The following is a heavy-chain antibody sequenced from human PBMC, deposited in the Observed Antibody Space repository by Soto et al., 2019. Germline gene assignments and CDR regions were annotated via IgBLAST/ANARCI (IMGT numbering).Heavy chain of an antibody. D-gene: IGHD3-9*01. CDR2: IIPIFGTA. V-gene: IGHV1-69*01. CDR1: GGTFSSYA. J-gene: IGHJ6*02. CDR3: ARGDILTGYLVRYYYGMGV. Sequence: QVQLVQSGAEVKKPGSSVKVSCKASGGTFSSYAISWVRQAPGQGLEWMGGIIPIFGTANYAQKFQGRVTITADESTSTAYMELSSLRSEDTAVHYCARGDILTGYLVRYYYGMGVWGQGTTVTVSS.